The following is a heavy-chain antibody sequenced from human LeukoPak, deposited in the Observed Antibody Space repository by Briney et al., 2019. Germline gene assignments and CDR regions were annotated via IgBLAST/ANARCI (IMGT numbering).Heavy chain of an antibody. D-gene: IGHD6-6*01. V-gene: IGHV3-23*01. CDR3: AKGGKYSGSGGPDY. J-gene: IGHJ4*02. Sequence: GGSLRLSCAASGFTFSTYAMSWVRQAPGRGLEWVSGISGSGGNTYYADTVKGRFTISRDNSYNTLYLQMNSLRAEDTAVYYCAKGGKYSGSGGPDYWGQGTLVTVSS. CDR2: ISGSGGNT. CDR1: GFTFSTYA.